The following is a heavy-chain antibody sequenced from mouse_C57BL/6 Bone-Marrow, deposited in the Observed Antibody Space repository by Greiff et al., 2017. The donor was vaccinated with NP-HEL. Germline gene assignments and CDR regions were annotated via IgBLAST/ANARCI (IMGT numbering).Heavy chain of an antibody. CDR3: ARRTVRLYYFDY. CDR1: GYTFTSYW. J-gene: IGHJ2*01. CDR2: IDPSDSYT. Sequence: QVHVKQPGAELVKPGASVKLSCKASGYTFTSYWMQWVKQRPGQGLEWIGEIDPSDSYTNYNQKFKGKATLTVDTSSSTAYMQLSSLTSEDSAVYYCARRTVRLYYFDYWGQGTTLTVSS. D-gene: IGHD1-1*01. V-gene: IGHV1-50*01.